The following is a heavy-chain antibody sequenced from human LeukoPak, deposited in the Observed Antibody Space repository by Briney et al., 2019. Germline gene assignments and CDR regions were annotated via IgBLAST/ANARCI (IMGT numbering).Heavy chain of an antibody. V-gene: IGHV5-51*01. J-gene: IGHJ5*02. Sequence: GESLKISVKGSGYSFTSYWFGWVRQMPGKGLEWMGIIYPCDSDTRYSPSFQGQVTISADKSISTAYLQWSSLKASDTAMYYCARWASPYCSSTSCYTGNWFDPWGQGTLVTVSS. CDR3: ARWASPYCSSTSCYTGNWFDP. CDR2: IYPCDSDT. D-gene: IGHD2-2*02. CDR1: GYSFTSYW.